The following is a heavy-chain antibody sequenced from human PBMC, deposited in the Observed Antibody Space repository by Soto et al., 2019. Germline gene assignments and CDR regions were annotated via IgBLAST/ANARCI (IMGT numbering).Heavy chain of an antibody. CDR1: GFSFSIYA. CDR3: AKGSAWPAYYFDY. CDR2: ISGSGDST. J-gene: IGHJ4*02. V-gene: IGHV3-23*01. Sequence: GGSLRLSCTASGFSFSIYAMSWVRQAPGKGLECVSLISGSGDSTYYADSVKGRFTVSRDNSKNTLYLEVSGLRADDTAVYYCAKGSAWPAYYFDYWGPGTLVTVSS. D-gene: IGHD6-19*01.